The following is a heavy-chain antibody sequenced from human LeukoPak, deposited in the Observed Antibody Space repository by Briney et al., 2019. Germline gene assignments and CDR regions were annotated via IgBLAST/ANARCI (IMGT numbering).Heavy chain of an antibody. Sequence: SQTLSLTCTVSGGSISSGGYYWSWIRQHPGKGLEWIGYIYYSGSTYYNPSLKSRVTISVDTSKNQFSLKLSSVTAADTAVYYCAREGSGYEWKGVWGQGTLVTVSS. CDR2: IYYSGST. CDR3: AREGSGYEWKGV. J-gene: IGHJ4*02. CDR1: GGSISSGGYY. V-gene: IGHV4-31*03. D-gene: IGHD5-12*01.